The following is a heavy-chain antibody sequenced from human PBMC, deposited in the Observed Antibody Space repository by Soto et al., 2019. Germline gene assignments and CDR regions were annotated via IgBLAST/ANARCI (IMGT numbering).Heavy chain of an antibody. D-gene: IGHD3-9*01. CDR2: INHSGST. Sequence: SETQSLTSTVYGGNFRGYYWSWIRQPPGKGLEWIGEINHSGSTNYNPSLKSRVTISVDTSKNQFSLKLSSVTAADTAVYYCARGRHILTGYYRDLNYGMDVWGQGTTVTVSS. V-gene: IGHV4-34*01. J-gene: IGHJ6*02. CDR1: GGNFRGYY. CDR3: ARGRHILTGYYRDLNYGMDV.